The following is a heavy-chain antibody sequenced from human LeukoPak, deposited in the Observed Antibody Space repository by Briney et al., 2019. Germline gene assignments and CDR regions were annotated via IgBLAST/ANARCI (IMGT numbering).Heavy chain of an antibody. CDR1: GHSMISDYY. Sequence: SETLSLTCGVSGHSMISDYYWGWIRQPPGKGLEWIGSIYHSGSTHYNPSLKSRVTISVDTSKNQFSLKLSSVTASDTAIYYCARNVSADSSNRHHKWFDPWGQGTLVTVSS. J-gene: IGHJ5*02. CDR3: ARNVSADSSNRHHKWFDP. CDR2: IYHSGST. D-gene: IGHD2-15*01. V-gene: IGHV4-38-2*01.